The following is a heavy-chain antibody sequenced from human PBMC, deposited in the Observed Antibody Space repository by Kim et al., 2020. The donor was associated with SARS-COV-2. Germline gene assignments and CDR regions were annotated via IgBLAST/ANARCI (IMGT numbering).Heavy chain of an antibody. D-gene: IGHD1-26*01. CDR2: SSSYI. CDR3: GATRAGY. J-gene: IGHJ4*02. V-gene: IGHV3-21*01. Sequence: SSSYIYYADSVKGRFTISRDTAKNSLYLQMNSLRAEDTAVYYCGATRAGYWGQGTLVTVSS.